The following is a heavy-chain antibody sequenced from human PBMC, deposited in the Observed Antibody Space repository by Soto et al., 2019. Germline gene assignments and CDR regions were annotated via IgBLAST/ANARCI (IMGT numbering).Heavy chain of an antibody. Sequence: SETLSLTCTVSGGSISSYYWSWIRQPAGKGLGWIGRIYTSGSTNYNPSLKSRVTMSVDTSKNQFSLKLSSVTAADTAVYYCARGPWYSSGWYSPYYFDYWGQGTLVTVSS. J-gene: IGHJ4*02. CDR3: ARGPWYSSGWYSPYYFDY. CDR2: IYTSGST. V-gene: IGHV4-4*07. CDR1: GGSISSYY. D-gene: IGHD6-19*01.